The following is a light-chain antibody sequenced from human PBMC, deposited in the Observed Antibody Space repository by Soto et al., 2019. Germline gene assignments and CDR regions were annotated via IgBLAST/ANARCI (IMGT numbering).Light chain of an antibody. V-gene: IGLV2-23*01. J-gene: IGLJ1*01. CDR1: SSDVGSYNL. Sequence: QSALTQPASLSGSPGQSITISCTGTSSDVGSYNLVSWYQQHPGKAPKLMIYEGSKRPSGVSNRFSGSKSGNTASLTISGLQAEDEADYYCYSYAGSSTYVFGTGTKVTVL. CDR2: EGS. CDR3: YSYAGSSTYV.